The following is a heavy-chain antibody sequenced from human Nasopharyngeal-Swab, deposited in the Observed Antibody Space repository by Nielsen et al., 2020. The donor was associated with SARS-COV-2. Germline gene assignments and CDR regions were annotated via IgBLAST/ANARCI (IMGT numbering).Heavy chain of an antibody. D-gene: IGHD6-19*01. CDR3: AISGWYYAFDI. J-gene: IGHJ3*02. CDR1: GGSINSSSYY. Sequence: SETLSLTCTVSGGSINSSSYYWGWIRQPPGKGLEWIGSIYYSGSTYYNPSLESRVTISVDTSKNQFSLKLSSVTAADTAVYYCAISGWYYAFDIWGQGIMVTVSS. V-gene: IGHV4-39*07. CDR2: IYYSGST.